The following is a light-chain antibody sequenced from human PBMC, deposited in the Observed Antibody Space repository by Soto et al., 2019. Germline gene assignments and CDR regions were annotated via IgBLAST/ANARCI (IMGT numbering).Light chain of an antibody. V-gene: IGLV2-14*03. CDR1: SSDVGGYNF. CDR3: NSYTSSSTSYV. J-gene: IGLJ1*01. Sequence: QSARTQPASVSGSPGQSITISCTGTSSDVGGYNFVSWYQQHPGKAPKLLIYDVSDRPSGVSNRFSGSKSGNTASLTISGLQAEDEADYYCNSYTSSSTSYVFGSGTKVTVL. CDR2: DVS.